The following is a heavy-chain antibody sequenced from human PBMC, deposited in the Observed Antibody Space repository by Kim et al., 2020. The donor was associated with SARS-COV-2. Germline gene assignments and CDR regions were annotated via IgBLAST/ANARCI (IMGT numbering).Heavy chain of an antibody. Sequence: GGSLRLSCAASGFTFSSYAMSWVRQAPGKGLEWVSAISGSGGSTYYADSVKGRFTISRDNSKNTLYLQMNSLRAEDTAVYYCAKEDYGPKIPYYYGMDVWGQGTTVTVSS. CDR1: GFTFSSYA. J-gene: IGHJ6*02. V-gene: IGHV3-23*01. CDR3: AKEDYGPKIPYYYGMDV. D-gene: IGHD4-17*01. CDR2: ISGSGGST.